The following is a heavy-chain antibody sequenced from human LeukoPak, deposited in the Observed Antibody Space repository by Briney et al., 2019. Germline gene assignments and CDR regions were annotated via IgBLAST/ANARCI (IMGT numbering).Heavy chain of an antibody. CDR1: GFIFDDYA. Sequence: GGSLRLSCTASGFIFDDYAIHWVRQAPGKGLEWVSGISWRSGSIEYADSVEGRFTVSRDNAKNSLYLQMNNLRPEDTAFYYCVRGVGGFLSTYNWFDPWGQGTLVTVSS. V-gene: IGHV3-9*01. CDR2: ISWRSGSI. D-gene: IGHD2-15*01. CDR3: VRGVGGFLSTYNWFDP. J-gene: IGHJ5*02.